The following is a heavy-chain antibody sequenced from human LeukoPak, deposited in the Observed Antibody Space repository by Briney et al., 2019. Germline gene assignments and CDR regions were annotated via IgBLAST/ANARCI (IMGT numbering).Heavy chain of an antibody. J-gene: IGHJ6*02. V-gene: IGHV4-39*01. CDR3: ARQGGYCSGGGCYWHHSYGMDV. CDR2: IYYRGST. Sequence: SETLTLTCTVSGGSISSSSYYWGWIRQPPGKGLEWIGTIYYRGSTYHNPSLKSRVTISVDTSKNQFSLKLSSVTAADTAVYHCARQGGYCSGGGCYWHHSYGMDVWGQGTTVIVS. CDR1: GGSISSSSYY. D-gene: IGHD2-15*01.